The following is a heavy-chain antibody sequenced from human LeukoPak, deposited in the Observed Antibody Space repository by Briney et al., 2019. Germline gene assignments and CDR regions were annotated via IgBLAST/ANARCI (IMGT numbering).Heavy chain of an antibody. CDR1: AFTFTNST. D-gene: IGHD5-18*01. CDR3: AADLGYSYAAARSFDY. CDR2: IVVGSGNT. J-gene: IGHJ4*02. V-gene: IGHV1-58*01. Sequence: SVKVSCKASAFTFTNSTLQWVRQARGQRLEWIGWIVVGSGNTNYAQKFQERVTITRDMSTSTAYMELSSLRSEDTAVYYCAADLGYSYAAARSFDYWGQGTLVTVSS.